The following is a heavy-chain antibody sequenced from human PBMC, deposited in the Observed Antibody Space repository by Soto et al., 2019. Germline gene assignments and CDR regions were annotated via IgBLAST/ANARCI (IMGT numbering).Heavy chain of an antibody. D-gene: IGHD2-2*01. CDR3: ARGNVVVPAALDY. V-gene: IGHV4-61*01. Sequence: SETLSLTCTVSGGSVSSGSYYWSWIRQPPGKGLEWIGYIYYSGSTNYNPSLKSRVTISVDTPKNQFSLKLSSVTAADTAVYYCARGNVVVPAALDYWGQGTLVTVSS. CDR1: GGSVSSGSYY. J-gene: IGHJ4*02. CDR2: IYYSGST.